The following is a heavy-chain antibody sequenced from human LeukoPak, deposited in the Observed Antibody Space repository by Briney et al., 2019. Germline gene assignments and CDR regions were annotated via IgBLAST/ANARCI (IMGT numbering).Heavy chain of an antibody. V-gene: IGHV3-53*01. J-gene: IGHJ4*01. Sequence: GGSLRLSCAASGFTVSSNYMNWVRQALGKGLEWVSVIYSGGSTYYAYSVKGRFAISRDNSKNTLYLQMNSLRAENTAVYYCARVSGYDWYYFYYWGQGTLVTVFS. CDR3: ARVSGYDWYYFYY. CDR2: IYSGGST. CDR1: GFTVSSNY. D-gene: IGHD5-12*01.